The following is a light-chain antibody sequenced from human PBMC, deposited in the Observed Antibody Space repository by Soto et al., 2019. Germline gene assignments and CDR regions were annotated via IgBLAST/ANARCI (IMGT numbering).Light chain of an antibody. CDR3: QQLSSYPWT. CDR2: AAS. CDR1: QGISSY. Sequence: DIQLTQSPSFLSASVGDRVTITCRASQGISSYLAWYQQKPGKVPKLLIYAASTLQSGVPSRFSGSGSGTEFTLTISSLQPEDFATYYCQQLSSYPWTFGQGTKVEIK. V-gene: IGKV1-9*01. J-gene: IGKJ1*01.